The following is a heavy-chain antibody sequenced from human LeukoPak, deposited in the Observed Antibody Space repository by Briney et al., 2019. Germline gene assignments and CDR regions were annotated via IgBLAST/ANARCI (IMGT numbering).Heavy chain of an antibody. CDR2: IYYSGST. V-gene: IGHV4-39*01. Sequence: SETLSLTCTVSGGSFNSGTNYWAWISQPPGKGLEWIGTIYYSGSTYYNPSLKSRVTISVDTSKNQFSLKLSSVTAADTAVYYCARHPYGSGDMDVWGKGTTVTISS. CDR1: GGSFNSGTNY. CDR3: ARHPYGSGDMDV. D-gene: IGHD3-10*01. J-gene: IGHJ6*03.